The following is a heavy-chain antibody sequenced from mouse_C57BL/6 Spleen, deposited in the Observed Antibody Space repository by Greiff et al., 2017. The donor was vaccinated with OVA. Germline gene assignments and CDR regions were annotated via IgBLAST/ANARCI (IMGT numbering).Heavy chain of an antibody. CDR1: GSTFTNYW. J-gene: IGHJ4*01. CDR3: AREGYYYGSSSDYSWDY. CDR2: LYPGGGYT. V-gene: IGHV1-63*01. Sequence: VQLQQSGAELVRPGTSVKMSCKASGSTFTNYWIGWAKQRPGHGLEWIGDLYPGGGYTKYNAQFKGKATLTADKSSRTAYMQFSRLTSKDSVIYYCAREGYYYGSSSDYSWDYWGQGTSVTVSS. D-gene: IGHD1-1*01.